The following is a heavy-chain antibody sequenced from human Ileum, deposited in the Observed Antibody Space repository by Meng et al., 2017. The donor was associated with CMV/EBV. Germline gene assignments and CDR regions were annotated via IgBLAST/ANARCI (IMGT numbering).Heavy chain of an antibody. CDR3: ASHVSSGGLYY. V-gene: IGHV4-30-4*08. J-gene: IGHJ4*02. CDR1: GGSISSGDYY. CDR2: IYYSGST. D-gene: IGHD2-15*01. Sequence: QVQLQEAGPGLVKPSQTLSPTCTVSGGSISSGDYYWSWIRQPSGKGLEWIGYIYYSGSTYYNPSLKSRVTISVDTSKNQFSLKLSSVTAADTAVYYCASHVSSGGLYYWGQGTLVTVSS.